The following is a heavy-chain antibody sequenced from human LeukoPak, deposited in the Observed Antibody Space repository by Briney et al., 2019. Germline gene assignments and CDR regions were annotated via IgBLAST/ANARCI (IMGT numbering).Heavy chain of an antibody. D-gene: IGHD4-11*01. J-gene: IGHJ4*02. V-gene: IGHV4-30-2*01. CDR2: IYHSGST. CDR1: GGSISSGAYS. Sequence: SQTLSLTCAVSGGSISSGAYSWSWIRQPPGKGLEWIGEIYHSGSTNYNPSLKSRVTISVDKSKNQFSLKLSSVTAADTAVYYCARIATVTTFGFDYWGQGTLVTVSS. CDR3: ARIATVTTFGFDY.